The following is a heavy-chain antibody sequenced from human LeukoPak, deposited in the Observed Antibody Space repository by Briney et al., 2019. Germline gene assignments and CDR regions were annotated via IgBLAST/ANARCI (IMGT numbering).Heavy chain of an antibody. V-gene: IGHV4-39*01. CDR1: GGSISSSSYY. D-gene: IGHD3-9*01. J-gene: IGHJ4*02. CDR3: RANYDILTGYYKRRYFDY. CDR2: IYYSGST. Sequence: SETLSLTCTVSGGSISSSSYYWGWIRQPPGKGLEWIGSIYYSGSTYYNPSLKSRVTISVDTSKNQFSLKLSSVTAADTAVYYCRANYDILTGYYKRRYFDYWGQGTLVTVSS.